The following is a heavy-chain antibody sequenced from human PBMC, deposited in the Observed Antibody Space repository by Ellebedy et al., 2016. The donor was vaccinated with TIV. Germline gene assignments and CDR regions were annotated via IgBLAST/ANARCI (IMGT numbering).Heavy chain of an antibody. V-gene: IGHV4-39*07. Sequence: SETLSLTCNVSGGSISESTYYWGWIRQPPGKGMEWIGSIYFSGSTYYNPSLKSRVTISVDTSKNQFSLKVSSVTAADTAMYYCARVDYFGRGSCLDDWGQGTLVTVSS. CDR2: IYFSGST. J-gene: IGHJ4*02. CDR3: ARVDYFGRGSCLDD. CDR1: GGSISESTYY. D-gene: IGHD3-10*01.